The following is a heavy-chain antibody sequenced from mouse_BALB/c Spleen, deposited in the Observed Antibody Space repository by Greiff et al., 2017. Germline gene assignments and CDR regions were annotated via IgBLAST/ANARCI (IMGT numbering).Heavy chain of an antibody. CDR2: IRSKSNNYAT. D-gene: IGHD1-1*01. V-gene: IGHV10-1*02. CDR1: GFTFNTYA. CDR3: VRRGYGSSFAY. Sequence: EVMLVESGGGLVQPKGSLKLSCAASGFTFNTYAMNWVRQAPGKGLEWVARIRSKSNNYATYYADSVKDRFTISRDDSQSMLYLQMNNLKTEDTAMYYCVRRGYGSSFAYWGQGTLVTVSA. J-gene: IGHJ3*01.